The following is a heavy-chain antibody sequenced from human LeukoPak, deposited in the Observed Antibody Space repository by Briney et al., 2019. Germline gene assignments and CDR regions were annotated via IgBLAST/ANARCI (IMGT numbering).Heavy chain of an antibody. D-gene: IGHD2-15*01. CDR2: IIPILGIA. CDR1: GYTFTSYG. J-gene: IGHJ4*02. Sequence: SVKVSCKASGYTFTSYGISWVRQAPGQGLEWMGRIIPILGIANYAQKFQGRVTITADKSTSTAYMELSSLRSEDTAVYYCARDTGYCSGGSCYSGWGQGTLVTVSS. CDR3: ARDTGYCSGGSCYSG. V-gene: IGHV1-69*04.